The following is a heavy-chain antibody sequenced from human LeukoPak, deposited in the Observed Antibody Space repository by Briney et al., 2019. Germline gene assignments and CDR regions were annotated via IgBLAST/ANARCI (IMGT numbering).Heavy chain of an antibody. D-gene: IGHD3-22*01. CDR3: ARTYYYDSSGYYYVSPTFDY. CDR1: GGSISSYY. CDR2: MYYSGST. J-gene: IGHJ4*02. Sequence: SETLSLTCTVSGGSISSYYWSWIRQPPGKGLEWIGCMYYSGSTNYNPSLKSRVTISVDTSKNRFSLKLSSVTAADTAVYYCARTYYYDSSGYYYVSPTFDYWGQGTPVTVSS. V-gene: IGHV4-59*01.